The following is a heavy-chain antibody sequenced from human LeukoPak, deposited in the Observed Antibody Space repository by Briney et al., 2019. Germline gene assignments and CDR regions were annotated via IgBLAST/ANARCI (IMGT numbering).Heavy chain of an antibody. Sequence: ASVKVSCKASEGTFSSYALSWVRQAPGQGLEWMGGIIPIFGTANYAQKFQGRVTITADESTSTAYMELSSLRSEDTAVYYCATHPRFGELPHFDYWGQGTLVTVSS. D-gene: IGHD3-10*01. CDR3: ATHPRFGELPHFDY. CDR1: EGTFSSYA. CDR2: IIPIFGTA. J-gene: IGHJ4*02. V-gene: IGHV1-69*13.